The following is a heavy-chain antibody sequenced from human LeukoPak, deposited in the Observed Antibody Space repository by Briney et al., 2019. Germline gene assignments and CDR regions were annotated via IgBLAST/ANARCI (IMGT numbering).Heavy chain of an antibody. D-gene: IGHD6-19*01. Sequence: SETLSLTCLVCGFSINRHYWTWIRQPGGKGLEWVGYIYHNGSTDYNASLKSRVTMSLETSNNQFSLKLSSVTAADTAVYYRARVGSGWYYFDSWGQGTLVTVSS. J-gene: IGHJ4*02. V-gene: IGHV4-59*11. CDR2: IYHNGST. CDR3: ARVGSGWYYFDS. CDR1: GFSINRHY.